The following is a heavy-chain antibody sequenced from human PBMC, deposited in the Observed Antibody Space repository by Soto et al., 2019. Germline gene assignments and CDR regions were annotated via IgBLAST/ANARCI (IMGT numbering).Heavy chain of an antibody. V-gene: IGHV3-23*01. J-gene: IGHJ4*02. D-gene: IGHD2-15*01. CDR2: ISGSAGVT. Sequence: GGALRLSRTDPGIKFRDKAMSWVRQAAGKGLEWVSSISGSAGVTYYADAVKGRFTISRDNSKNALYLQMNSLRAEDTAVYYCAKDWVSGSSPYWGQGTLVTVSS. CDR3: AKDWVSGSSPY. CDR1: GIKFRDKA.